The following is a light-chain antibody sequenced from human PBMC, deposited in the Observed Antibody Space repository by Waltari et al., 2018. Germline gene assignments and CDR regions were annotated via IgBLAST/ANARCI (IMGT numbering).Light chain of an antibody. J-gene: IGKJ1*01. Sequence: EIELTQSPGTLSLSPGERATLTCRASQNIGRYLVWYQQKPGQAPRLLIYEASRRATGIPDRFSCSGSGTDFSLTISRLEPEDFAVYYCQNHERLPATFGQGTKVEIK. CDR3: QNHERLPAT. CDR1: QNIGRY. V-gene: IGKV3-20*01. CDR2: EAS.